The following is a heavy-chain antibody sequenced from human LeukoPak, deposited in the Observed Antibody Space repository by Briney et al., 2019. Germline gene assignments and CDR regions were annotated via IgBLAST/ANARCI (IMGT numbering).Heavy chain of an antibody. J-gene: IGHJ4*02. CDR2: ISWNSGSI. CDR3: AKDHDYGDGYFDY. CDR1: GFTFDDYA. D-gene: IGHD4-17*01. V-gene: IGHV3-9*01. Sequence: GGSLRLSCAASGFTFDDYAMHWVRQAPGKGLEWVSGISWNSGSIGYADSVKGRFAISRDNAKNSLYLQMNSLRAEDTALYYCAKDHDYGDGYFDYWGQGTLVTVSS.